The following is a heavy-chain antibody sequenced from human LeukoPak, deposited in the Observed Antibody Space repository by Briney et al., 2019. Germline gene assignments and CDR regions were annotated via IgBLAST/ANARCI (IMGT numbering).Heavy chain of an antibody. CDR1: GFTFSTYG. J-gene: IGHJ5*02. D-gene: IGHD5-18*01. Sequence: PGGSLRLSCAASGFTFSTYGIHWVRQAPGKGLEWVAFIWYDGSNKYYADSVKGRFTISRDNSKNTLYLQMNSLRAEDTAVYYCARGETTARFDPGGQGTLVTVSS. CDR3: ARGETTARFDP. V-gene: IGHV3-33*01. CDR2: IWYDGSNK.